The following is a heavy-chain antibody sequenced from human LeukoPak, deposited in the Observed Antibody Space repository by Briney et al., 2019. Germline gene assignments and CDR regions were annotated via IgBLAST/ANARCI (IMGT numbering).Heavy chain of an antibody. V-gene: IGHV4-61*02. J-gene: IGHJ5*02. CDR1: GGSISSAAYY. D-gene: IGHD2-2*01. CDR3: ARQYCTSNSCPNWFDP. CDR2: IYTSGGI. Sequence: PSQTLSLTCIVSGGSISSAAYYWSWIRQPAGKGLEWIGRIYTSGGIDYNPSRKSRLTISVDTSNNQFSLTLSSVTAADTAVYYCARQYCTSNSCPNWFDPWGQGTLVTVSS.